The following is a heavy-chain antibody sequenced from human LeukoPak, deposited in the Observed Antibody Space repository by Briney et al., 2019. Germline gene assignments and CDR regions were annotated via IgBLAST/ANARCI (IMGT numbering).Heavy chain of an antibody. Sequence: ASVKVSFKASGYTFTSYAMNWGRHAPGQGLEWMGGISAYNGNTNYAQQLQGRGTITTDTSTSKAYMEVRSLRSDDTAVYYCATTYYDFWSGYLDAFDIWGQGTMVTVSS. CDR3: ATTYYDFWSGYLDAFDI. CDR1: GYTFTSYA. CDR2: ISAYNGNT. D-gene: IGHD3-3*01. V-gene: IGHV1-18*01. J-gene: IGHJ3*02.